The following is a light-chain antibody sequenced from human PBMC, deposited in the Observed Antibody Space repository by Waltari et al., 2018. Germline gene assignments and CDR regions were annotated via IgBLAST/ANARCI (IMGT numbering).Light chain of an antibody. Sequence: SYELTQSPSLSVSPGQTARLTCSGDALPNQYAYWYQQTPGQAPVLVMYKDRERPSRIPGRFSGSSSGTTVTLTITAVQAEDEADYYCHSADNSNSYQVFGGGTKLTVL. CDR1: ALPNQY. CDR2: KDR. V-gene: IGLV3-25*03. CDR3: HSADNSNSYQV. J-gene: IGLJ2*01.